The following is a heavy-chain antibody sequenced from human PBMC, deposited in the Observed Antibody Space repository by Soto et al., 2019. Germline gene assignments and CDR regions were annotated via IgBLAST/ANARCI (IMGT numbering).Heavy chain of an antibody. CDR3: AKVGIYSNYNYFDF. D-gene: IGHD4-4*01. J-gene: IGHJ4*02. CDR1: GFRFRAYG. CDR2: VSTDGSDR. V-gene: IGHV3-30*18. Sequence: QVLLVQSGGGVVQPGKSLRLSCAASGFRFRAYGIHWVRQAPGKGLEWVAAVSTDGSDRDYADTVKGRFTVYRDNSRDTASLKTDSLRRDDTAVYYCAKVGIYSNYNYFDFWGQGTLVTVSS.